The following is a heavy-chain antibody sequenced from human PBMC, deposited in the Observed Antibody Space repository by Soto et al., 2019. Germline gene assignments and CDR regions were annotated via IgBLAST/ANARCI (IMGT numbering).Heavy chain of an antibody. CDR3: VRDPDSLDY. V-gene: IGHV3-48*01. J-gene: IGHJ4*02. CDR1: GFTFSSYS. CDR2: ISRTSVI. Sequence: EVQLVESGGGLVQPGGSLRLSCAASGFTFSSYSMNWVRQAPGTGLEWVAYISRTSVIYYADSVKGRFTISRDNAKNSLYLQMNSLSVEDTAVYYCVRDPDSLDYWGQGTLVTVSS.